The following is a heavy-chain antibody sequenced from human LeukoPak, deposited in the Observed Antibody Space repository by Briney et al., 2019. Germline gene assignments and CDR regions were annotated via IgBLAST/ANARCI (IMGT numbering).Heavy chain of an antibody. CDR1: GGSISSGSYY. J-gene: IGHJ4*02. CDR3: ASSSYDILTGYNDY. Sequence: TSQTLSLTCTVSGGSISSGSYYWSWIRQPAGKGLEWIGYIYYSGSTNYNPSLKSRVTISVDTSKNQFSLKLSSVTAADTAVYYCASSSYDILTGYNDYWGQGTLVTVSS. V-gene: IGHV4-61*10. CDR2: IYYSGST. D-gene: IGHD3-9*01.